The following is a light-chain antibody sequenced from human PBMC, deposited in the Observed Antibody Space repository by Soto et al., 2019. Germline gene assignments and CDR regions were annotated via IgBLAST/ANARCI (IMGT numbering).Light chain of an antibody. CDR1: SSDVGGYNY. CDR2: EVN. J-gene: IGLJ1*01. CDR3: SSHAGSKRV. V-gene: IGLV2-8*02. Sequence: QSVLTQPPSASRSPGQSVTVSCTGTSSDVGGYNYVSWYQQHPGKAPKLMIYEVNKRPSGVPDRFSGSKSGNTASLTVSGLQAEDEGDYYCSSHAGSKRVFGTGTKVTVL.